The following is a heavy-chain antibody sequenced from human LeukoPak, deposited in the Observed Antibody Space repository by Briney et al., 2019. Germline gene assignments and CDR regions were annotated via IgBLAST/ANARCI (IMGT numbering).Heavy chain of an antibody. J-gene: IGHJ6*02. D-gene: IGHD1-26*01. Sequence: GGSPRLSCAASGFTVSSNYMSWVRQASGKGLEWVGRIRNKANNYATAYATSVKGRFTLSRDDSKNTAYLQMNSLKTEDTALYYCVRGAASGSYYGLGVWGQGATVTVSS. CDR1: GFTVSSNY. CDR2: IRNKANNYAT. V-gene: IGHV3-73*01. CDR3: VRGAASGSYYGLGV.